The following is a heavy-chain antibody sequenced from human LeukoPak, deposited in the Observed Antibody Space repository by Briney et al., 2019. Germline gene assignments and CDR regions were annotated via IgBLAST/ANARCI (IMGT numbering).Heavy chain of an antibody. J-gene: IGHJ3*02. CDR2: IYYSGST. Sequence: PSETLSLTCTVSGGTISGYHWSWIRQPPGKGLEWIGYIYYSGSTNYNPSLKSRVTISVDTSKNQFSLRLSSVTAADTAVYYCARTNAFDIWGQGTMVTVSS. CDR3: ARTNAFDI. V-gene: IGHV4-59*08. CDR1: GGTISGYH.